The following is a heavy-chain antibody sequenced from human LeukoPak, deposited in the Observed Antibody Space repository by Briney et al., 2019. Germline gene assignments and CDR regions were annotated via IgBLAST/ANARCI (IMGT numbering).Heavy chain of an antibody. J-gene: IGHJ6*03. D-gene: IGHD6-19*01. Sequence: SETLSHTCAVYGGSFSGYYWTWIRQHPGKGLQWIGEINHSGSTNYIPSLKSRVTISVDTSKNQFSLKLSSVTAADTAVYYCARGVAGWSGYYYYYMDVWGKGTTVTISS. CDR1: GGSFSGYY. V-gene: IGHV4-34*01. CDR2: INHSGST. CDR3: ARGVAGWSGYYYYYMDV.